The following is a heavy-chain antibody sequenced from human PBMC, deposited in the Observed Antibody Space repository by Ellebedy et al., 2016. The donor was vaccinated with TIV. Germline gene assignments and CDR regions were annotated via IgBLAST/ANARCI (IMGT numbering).Heavy chain of an antibody. Sequence: SETLSLXXAVSGGSFSGYFWSWIRHSPGKGLEWIGEVSNGASTNYHPSLKSRVTISTDTSKSQFSLRLTAVTAADTAVYYCARGRHSYGYEWLDTWGQGTLASVSS. V-gene: IGHV4-34*01. J-gene: IGHJ5*02. CDR3: ARGRHSYGYEWLDT. CDR2: VSNGAST. D-gene: IGHD5-18*01. CDR1: GGSFSGYF.